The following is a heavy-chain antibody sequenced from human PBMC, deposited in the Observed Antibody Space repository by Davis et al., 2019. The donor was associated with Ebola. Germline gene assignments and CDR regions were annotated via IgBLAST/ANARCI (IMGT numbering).Heavy chain of an antibody. J-gene: IGHJ4*02. D-gene: IGHD3-22*01. V-gene: IGHV1-69*13. Sequence: SVKVSCKASGGTFSSYAISWVRQAPGQGLDWMGGIIPVFGIPKCAQKFQGRVTITADESTSTAYMELSSLRSEDTAVYYCARDRYSDGSGYFFEQSHWGQGTLVTVSS. CDR1: GGTFSSYA. CDR2: IIPVFGIP. CDR3: ARDRYSDGSGYFFEQSH.